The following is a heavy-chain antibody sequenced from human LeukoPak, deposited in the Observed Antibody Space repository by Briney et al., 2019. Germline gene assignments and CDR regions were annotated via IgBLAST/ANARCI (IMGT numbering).Heavy chain of an antibody. CDR3: TTPRIAVAGTGFDY. CDR2: IKSKTDGGTT. Sequence: GGSLRLSCAASGFTFSNAWMNWVRQAPGKGLEWVGRIKSKTDGGTTDYAAPVKGRFTISRDDSKNTLYLQMNSLKTEDTAVYYCTTPRIAVAGTGFDYWGQGALVTVSS. J-gene: IGHJ4*02. CDR1: GFTFSNAW. V-gene: IGHV3-15*07. D-gene: IGHD6-19*01.